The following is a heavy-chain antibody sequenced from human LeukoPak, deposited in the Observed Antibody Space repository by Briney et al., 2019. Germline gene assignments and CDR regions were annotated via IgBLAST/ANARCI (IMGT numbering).Heavy chain of an antibody. V-gene: IGHV4-38-2*02. J-gene: IGHJ4*02. D-gene: IGHD5-24*01. CDR1: GYSISSGYY. CDR3: ARDPYNLEGRVSLGFDY. Sequence: SETLSLTCTVPGYSISSGYYWGWIRQPPGKGLEWIGSIYHSGSTYYNPSLKSRVTISVDTSKNQFSLKLSSVTAADTAVYYCARDPYNLEGRVSLGFDYWGQGTQVTASS. CDR2: IYHSGST.